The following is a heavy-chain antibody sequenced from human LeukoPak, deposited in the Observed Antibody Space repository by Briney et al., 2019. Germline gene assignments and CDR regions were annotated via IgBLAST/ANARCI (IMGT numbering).Heavy chain of an antibody. CDR1: GFTFSSYE. J-gene: IGHJ4*02. CDR2: ISSSGSTI. D-gene: IGHD6-6*01. Sequence: SGGSLRLSCAASGFTFSSYEMNWVRQAPGKGLEWVSDISSSGSTIYYAGAEKGQFTISRHNDKNSLYLQMTSLRAEDTGVYYCAREYYYFDYLGQGTMVTVSS. V-gene: IGHV3-48*03. CDR3: AREYYYFDY.